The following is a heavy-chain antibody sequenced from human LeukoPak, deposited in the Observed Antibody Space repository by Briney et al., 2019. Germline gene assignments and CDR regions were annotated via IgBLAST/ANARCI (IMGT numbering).Heavy chain of an antibody. V-gene: IGHV3-21*01. J-gene: IGHJ5*02. CDR1: GFTFSRHI. CDR3: AKAVAGTGFDWFDP. D-gene: IGHD6-19*01. Sequence: GGSLRLSCTVSGFTFSRHIVSWVRQAPGKGLEWVSSISSSSSYIYYADSVKGRFTISRDNAKNSLYLQMNSLRAEDTAVYYCAKAVAGTGFDWFDPWGQGTLVTVSS. CDR2: ISSSSSYI.